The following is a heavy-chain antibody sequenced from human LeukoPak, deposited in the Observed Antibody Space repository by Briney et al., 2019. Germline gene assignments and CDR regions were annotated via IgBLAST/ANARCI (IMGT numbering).Heavy chain of an antibody. CDR2: IYYSGST. CDR1: GGSISRSSYY. CDR3: ARNQHYYDSSGYWYFDL. J-gene: IGHJ2*01. Sequence: SETLSLTCTVSGGSISRSSYYWGWIRQPPGKGLEWIGSIYYSGSTYYNPSLKSRVTISVDTSKNQFSLKLSSVTAADTAVYYCARNQHYYDSSGYWYFDLWGRGTLVTVSS. D-gene: IGHD3-22*01. V-gene: IGHV4-39*01.